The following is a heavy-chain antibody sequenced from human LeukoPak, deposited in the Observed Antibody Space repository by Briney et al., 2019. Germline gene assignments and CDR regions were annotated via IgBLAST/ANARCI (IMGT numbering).Heavy chain of an antibody. CDR2: IYWNDDN. V-gene: IGHV2-5*01. CDR3: AHGSGWLYDY. D-gene: IGHD6-19*01. Sequence: SGPALVKPTQTLTLTCTFSGFSLSTRGVGVGWIRQPPGKALEWLALIYWNDDNRYSPSLKSRLTITKDTSKNQVVLTMTNMDPVDTARYYCAHGSGWLYDYWGQGTLVTVSS. J-gene: IGHJ4*02. CDR1: GFSLSTRGVG.